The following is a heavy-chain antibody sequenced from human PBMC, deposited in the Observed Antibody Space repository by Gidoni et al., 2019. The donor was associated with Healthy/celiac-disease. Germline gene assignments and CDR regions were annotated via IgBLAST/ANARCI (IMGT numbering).Heavy chain of an antibody. CDR1: GSTFSSYA. CDR3: AREWGWVVGATIDY. D-gene: IGHD1-26*01. J-gene: IGHJ4*02. CDR2: IIPIHGIA. V-gene: IGHV1-69*04. Sequence: QVQLVQSGAEVKKPGSSVKVSCKASGSTFSSYAIRWVRQAPGQGLEWMGRIIPIHGIASYAKKSQDRVTITAYKSTSTAYMELSSLRSEDTAVYYCAREWGWVVGATIDYWGQGTLVTVSS.